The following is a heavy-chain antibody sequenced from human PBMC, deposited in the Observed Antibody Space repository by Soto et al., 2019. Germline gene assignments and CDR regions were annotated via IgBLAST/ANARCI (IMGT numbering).Heavy chain of an antibody. CDR1: GFTFSNHG. J-gene: IGHJ4*02. D-gene: IGHD6-13*01. V-gene: IGHV3-33*01. CDR2: IWYDGSSK. Sequence: QVQLVESGGGVVQPGRSLRVSCAASGFTFSNHGMHWVRQAPGKGLEWVAIIWYDGSSKYYGDSVRGRFSISRDNSKNKLYLQMNSLRVEDTAVYYCARSIPDVSRWLRFDSWGQGTLVTVSS. CDR3: ARSIPDVSRWLRFDS.